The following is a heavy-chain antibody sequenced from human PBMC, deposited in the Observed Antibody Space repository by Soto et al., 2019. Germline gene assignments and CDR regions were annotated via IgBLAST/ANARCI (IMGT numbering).Heavy chain of an antibody. V-gene: IGHV1-69*13. CDR1: GGTFSSYA. Sequence: ASVNVSCKASGGTFSSYAISWVRQAPGQGLEWMGGIIPIFGTANYAQKFQGRVTITADESTSTAYMELSSLRSEDTTVYYCARDASGDSYGYSLDYWGQGTLVTVSS. CDR3: ARDASGDSYGYSLDY. J-gene: IGHJ4*02. D-gene: IGHD5-18*01. CDR2: IIPIFGTA.